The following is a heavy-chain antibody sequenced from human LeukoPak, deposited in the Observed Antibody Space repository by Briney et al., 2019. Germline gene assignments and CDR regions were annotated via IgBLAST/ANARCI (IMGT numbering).Heavy chain of an antibody. J-gene: IGHJ4*02. D-gene: IGHD5-12*01. CDR1: GFTISSYG. CDR3: AKDQKPDSGYDIDY. CDR2: IFGSGDST. Sequence: GGSLRLSCAASGFTISSYGMNWVRQAPRKGLEWVSVIFGSGDSTNYADSVKGRFTISRDRSKNTLYLEMHSLRADDTAVYYCAKDQKPDSGYDIDYWGQGTLVTVSS. V-gene: IGHV3-23*01.